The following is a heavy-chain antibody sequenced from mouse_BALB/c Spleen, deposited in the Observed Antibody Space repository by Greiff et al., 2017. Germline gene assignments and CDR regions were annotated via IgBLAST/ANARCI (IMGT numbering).Heavy chain of an antibody. J-gene: IGHJ3*01. Sequence: EVQLVESGPGLVKPSQSLSLTCTVTGYSITSDYAWNWIRQFPGNKLEWMGYISYSGSTSYNPSLKSRISITRDTSKNQFFLQLNSVTTEDTATYYCARSYDYDVAWFAYWGQGTLVTVSA. CDR1: GYSITSDYA. V-gene: IGHV3-2*02. CDR3: ARSYDYDVAWFAY. CDR2: ISYSGST. D-gene: IGHD2-4*01.